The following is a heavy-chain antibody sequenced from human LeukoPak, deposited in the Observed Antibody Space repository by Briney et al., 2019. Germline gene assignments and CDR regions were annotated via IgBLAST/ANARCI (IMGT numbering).Heavy chain of an antibody. J-gene: IGHJ4*02. CDR2: IYTSGST. CDR1: GGSISRYY. CDR3: ARGELGSLYFDY. Sequence: SETLSLTCTVSGGSISRYYWSWIRQPAGKGLEWIGRIYTSGSTNYNPSLKSQVTISVDTSKNQSSLKLSSVTAADTAVYYCARGELGSLYFDYWGQGTLVTVSS. V-gene: IGHV4-4*07. D-gene: IGHD1-26*01.